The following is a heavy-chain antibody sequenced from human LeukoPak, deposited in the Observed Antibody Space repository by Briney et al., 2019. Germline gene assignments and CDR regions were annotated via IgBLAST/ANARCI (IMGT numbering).Heavy chain of an antibody. D-gene: IGHD2-2*01. J-gene: IGHJ5*02. CDR1: GFTFSSYA. CDR2: ISYDGSNK. CDR3: ARDRTHIVVVPAAIPGWFDP. V-gene: IGHV3-30-3*01. Sequence: GGSLRLSCAASGFTFSSYAMHWVRQAPGKGLEWVAVISYDGSNKYYADSVKGRFTISRDNSKNTLYLQMNSLRAEDTAVYYCARDRTHIVVVPAAIPGWFDPWGQGTLVTVSS.